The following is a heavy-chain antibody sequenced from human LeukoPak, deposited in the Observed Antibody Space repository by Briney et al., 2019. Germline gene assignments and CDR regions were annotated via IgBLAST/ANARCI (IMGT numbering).Heavy chain of an antibody. V-gene: IGHV4-34*01. Sequence: TSETLSLTCAVYGGSFSGYYWSWIRQPPGKGLEWIGEINHSGSTNYNPSLKSRVTISVDTSKNQFSLKLSSVTAADTAVYYCARLWYSSSWYGTRWRTFGYWGQGTLVTVSS. CDR3: ARLWYSSSWYGTRWRTFGY. CDR2: INHSGST. J-gene: IGHJ4*02. D-gene: IGHD6-13*01. CDR1: GGSFSGYY.